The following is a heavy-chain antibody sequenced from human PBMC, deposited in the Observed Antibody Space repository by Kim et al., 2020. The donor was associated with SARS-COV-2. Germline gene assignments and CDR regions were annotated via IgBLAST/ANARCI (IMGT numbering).Heavy chain of an antibody. J-gene: IGHJ6*03. D-gene: IGHD3-3*01. Sequence: SETLSLTCTVSGGSISSGDYYWSWIRQPPGKGLEWIGYIDYSGSTYYNPSLKSRVTISVDTSKNQFSLKLSSVTAADTAVYYCARAGRFLEWLLSNYYYYYMDVWGKGTTVTVSS. CDR2: IDYSGST. CDR3: ARAGRFLEWLLSNYYYYYMDV. CDR1: GGSISSGDYY. V-gene: IGHV4-30-4*01.